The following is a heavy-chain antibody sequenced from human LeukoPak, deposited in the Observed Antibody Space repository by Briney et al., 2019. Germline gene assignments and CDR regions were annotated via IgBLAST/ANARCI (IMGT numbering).Heavy chain of an antibody. CDR3: ARDGPMAAAGTLNY. Sequence: ASVKVSCKASVGTFSSYAISWVRQAPGQGLEWMGGIIPIFGTANYAQKFQGRVTITTDESTSTAYMELSSLRSEDTAVYYCARDGPMAAAGTLNYWGQGTLVTVSS. V-gene: IGHV1-69*05. J-gene: IGHJ4*02. CDR2: IIPIFGTA. D-gene: IGHD6-13*01. CDR1: VGTFSSYA.